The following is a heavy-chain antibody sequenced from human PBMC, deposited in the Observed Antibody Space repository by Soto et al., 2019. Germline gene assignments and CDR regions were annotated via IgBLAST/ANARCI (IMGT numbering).Heavy chain of an antibody. V-gene: IGHV4-30-4*01. CDR1: GGSISSGDYY. Sequence: SETLSLTCTVSGGSISSGDYYWSWIRQPPGKGLEWIGYIYYSGSTYYNPSLKSRVTISVDTSKNQFSLKLSSVTAADTAVYYCAREVAGPAAHLDYWGQGTLVTSPQ. D-gene: IGHD2-2*01. CDR2: IYYSGST. J-gene: IGHJ4*02. CDR3: AREVAGPAAHLDY.